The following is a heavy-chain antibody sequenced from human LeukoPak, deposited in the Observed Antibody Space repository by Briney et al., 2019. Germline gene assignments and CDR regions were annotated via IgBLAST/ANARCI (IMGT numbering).Heavy chain of an antibody. CDR1: GGSTSGDY. J-gene: IGHJ5*02. V-gene: IGHV4-59*01. CDR2: MYSSGTS. CDR3: ARGMYDLQLGAWFDP. Sequence: SETLSLTCTASGGSTSGDYWSWIRQPPGKGLEYIGFMYSSGTSNYNPSLKSRVTMSVDTSKFQFSLKLRSVTAADTAVYYCARGMYDLQLGAWFDPWGQGTLVTVSS. D-gene: IGHD3-3*01.